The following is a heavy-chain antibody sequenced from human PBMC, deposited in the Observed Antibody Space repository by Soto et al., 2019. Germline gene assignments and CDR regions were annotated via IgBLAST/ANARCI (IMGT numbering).Heavy chain of an antibody. V-gene: IGHV3-30*18. CDR1: GFTFSSYG. CDR2: LSYDGFNK. J-gene: IGHJ4*02. Sequence: GGSLRLSCAASGFTFSSYGTHWVRQAPGKGLEWVAVLSYDGFNKYYADSVKGRFTFSRDNSKNTLYLQMNSLRVEDTAVYYCAKDRSYSGYDFDYWGQGTLVTVSS. D-gene: IGHD5-12*01. CDR3: AKDRSYSGYDFDY.